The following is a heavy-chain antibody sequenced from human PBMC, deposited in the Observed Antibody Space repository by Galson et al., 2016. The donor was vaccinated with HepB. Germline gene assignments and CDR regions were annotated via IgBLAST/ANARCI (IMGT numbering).Heavy chain of an antibody. J-gene: IGHJ4*02. CDR2: SDRPNGDT. V-gene: IGHV1-2*06. CDR3: ARDCGFGGGVDY. Sequence: SVKVSCKASGYTFTDYHIQWVRQAPGQGFEWVGRSDRPNGDTKYAQKFQGRVTMTRDTSTSTAHMELSSLTSDDTAVYYCARDCGFGGGVDYWGQGTLVTVSS. CDR1: GYTFTDYH. D-gene: IGHD2-21*01.